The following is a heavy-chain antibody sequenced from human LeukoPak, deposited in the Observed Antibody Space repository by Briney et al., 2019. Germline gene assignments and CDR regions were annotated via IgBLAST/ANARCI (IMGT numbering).Heavy chain of an antibody. CDR1: GGSFSGYY. Sequence: SETLSLTCAVYGGSFSGYYWSWIRQPPGKGLEWIGYIYYSGSTNYNPSLKSRVTISVDTSKNQFSLKLSSVTAADTAVYYCARGVSSSWTPNYYYYMDVWGKGTTVTVSS. V-gene: IGHV4-59*01. J-gene: IGHJ6*03. D-gene: IGHD6-6*01. CDR3: ARGVSSSWTPNYYYYMDV. CDR2: IYYSGST.